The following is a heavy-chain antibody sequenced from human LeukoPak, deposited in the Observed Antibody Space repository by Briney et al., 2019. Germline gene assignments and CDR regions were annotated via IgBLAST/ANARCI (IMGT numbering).Heavy chain of an antibody. J-gene: IGHJ4*02. V-gene: IGHV3-21*01. CDR2: ISSSSSYI. CDR1: GFTFSSYS. Sequence: PGGSLRLSCAASGFTFSSYSMNWVRQAPGKGLEWVSSISSSSSYIYYADSVKGRFTISRDNAKNSLYLQMNSLRAEDTAVYYCARGGGLRGYCSSTSCYPDLDYWGQGALVTVSS. D-gene: IGHD2-2*01. CDR3: ARGGGLRGYCSSTSCYPDLDY.